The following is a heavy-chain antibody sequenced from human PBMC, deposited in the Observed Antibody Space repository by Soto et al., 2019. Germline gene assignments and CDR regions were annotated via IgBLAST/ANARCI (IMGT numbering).Heavy chain of an antibody. CDR3: ATRDYYDFWSGPYYYGMDV. V-gene: IGHV1-69*13. D-gene: IGHD3-3*01. CDR1: GGIFSSYA. Sequence: SVKVSCKASGGIFSSYAISWVRQAPGQGLEWMGGIIPIFGTANYAQKFQGRVTITADESTSTAYMELSSLRSEDTAVYYCATRDYYDFWSGPYYYGMDVWGQGTTVTVSS. J-gene: IGHJ6*02. CDR2: IIPIFGTA.